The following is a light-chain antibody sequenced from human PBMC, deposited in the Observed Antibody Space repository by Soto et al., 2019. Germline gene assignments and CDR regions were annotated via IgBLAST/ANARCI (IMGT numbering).Light chain of an antibody. Sequence: QSALTQPASVSGSPGQSIPISCTGISSDIGSHNFVSWYQQHPGKAPKLIISDVSNRPSGVSTRFSGSKSGNTASLTLSGLQADDEADDYCSSYASITSVLFGGGTKVTVL. CDR2: DVS. V-gene: IGLV2-14*03. CDR1: SSDIGSHNF. J-gene: IGLJ3*02. CDR3: SSYASITSVL.